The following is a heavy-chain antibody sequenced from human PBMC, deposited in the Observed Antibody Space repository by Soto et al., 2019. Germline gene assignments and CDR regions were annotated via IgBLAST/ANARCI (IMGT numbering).Heavy chain of an antibody. CDR1: GFTFSTYG. CDR2: ISYDGSNK. J-gene: IGHJ3*02. V-gene: IGHV3-30*03. CDR3: AREGHYADDAFDI. Sequence: QVQLVESGGGVVQPGRSLRLSCAASGFTFSTYGMHWLRQAPGKGLEWVAVISYDGSNKYYADSVKGRFTISRDNSKNTLYLQMNSLRAEDTAIYYCAREGHYADDAFDIWGQGTMVTVSS. D-gene: IGHD3-16*01.